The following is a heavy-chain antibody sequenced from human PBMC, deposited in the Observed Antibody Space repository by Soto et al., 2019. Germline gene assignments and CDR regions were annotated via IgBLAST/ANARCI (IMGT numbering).Heavy chain of an antibody. CDR3: AKEGDCYGGSCPLDY. J-gene: IGHJ4*02. Sequence: SETLSLTCAVSGGSISSSNWWSWVRQPPGKGLEWIGEIFPTGSTKYTPSLRSRVAVSLDKSKNQFSLRLTSVTAADTAVYYCAKEGDCYGGSCPLDYWGQGILVTVSS. CDR1: GGSISSSNW. CDR2: IFPTGST. D-gene: IGHD2-15*01. V-gene: IGHV4-4*02.